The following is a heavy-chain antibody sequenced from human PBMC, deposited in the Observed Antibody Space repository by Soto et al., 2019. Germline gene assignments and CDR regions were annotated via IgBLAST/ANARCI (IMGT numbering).Heavy chain of an antibody. CDR1: GDSISSFY. CDR2: LYVSGST. Sequence: VQLQESGPGLVEPSETLSLTCTVSGDSISSFYWSWIRQTAGKGLGWIGRLYVSGSTDYNPSLKSRVSMSVDRSKNQFSLKLTSVTAADTAVYYCVRDCSGGGCYSDYGMDVWGQGTTVTVSS. V-gene: IGHV4-4*07. D-gene: IGHD2-15*01. J-gene: IGHJ6*02. CDR3: VRDCSGGGCYSDYGMDV.